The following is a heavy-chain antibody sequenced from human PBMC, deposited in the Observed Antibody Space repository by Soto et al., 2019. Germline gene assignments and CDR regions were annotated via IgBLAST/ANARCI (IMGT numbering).Heavy chain of an antibody. J-gene: IGHJ4*02. D-gene: IGHD3-22*01. CDR3: SRGSYYYDSCGNYHY. CDR1: GGSISSGDYY. CDR2: IYYSGST. V-gene: IGHV4-30-4*01. Sequence: QVQLQESGPGLVKPSQTLSLTCTVSGGSISSGDYYWSWIRQPPGKGLEWIGYIYYSGSTYYNPSLKSRVTVSVDTSKNQFSLKLSSVTAADTAVYYCSRGSYYYDSCGNYHYWGQGTLVTVSS.